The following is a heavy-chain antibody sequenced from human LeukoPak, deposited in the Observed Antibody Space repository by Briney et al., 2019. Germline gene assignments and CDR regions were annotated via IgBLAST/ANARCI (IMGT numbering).Heavy chain of an antibody. CDR1: GGSISSYY. J-gene: IGHJ4*02. D-gene: IGHD1-26*01. Sequence: SETLSLTCTVSGGSISSYYWSWIRQPPAKGLEWIGYIYYSGSTNYNPSLKSRVTISVDTSKNQFSLKLSSVTAADTAVYYCARGIVGSTHFDYWGQGTLVTVSS. CDR3: ARGIVGSTHFDY. V-gene: IGHV4-59*01. CDR2: IYYSGST.